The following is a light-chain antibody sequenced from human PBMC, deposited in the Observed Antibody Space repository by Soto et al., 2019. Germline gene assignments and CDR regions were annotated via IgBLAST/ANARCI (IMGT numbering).Light chain of an antibody. CDR2: AAS. Sequence: EIEMTQSPATLSLAPGERVTLSCRASESVSTNLAWYQQKAGQAPRLLIYAASTRATSFPARFSGSGSGTDFTLTISSLQSEDFAVYYCQQYNNWPWTFGQGTKVDIK. CDR3: QQYNNWPWT. CDR1: ESVSTN. J-gene: IGKJ1*01. V-gene: IGKV3-15*01.